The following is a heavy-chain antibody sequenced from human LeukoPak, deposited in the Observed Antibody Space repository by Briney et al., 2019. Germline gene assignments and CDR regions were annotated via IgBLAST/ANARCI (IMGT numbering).Heavy chain of an antibody. Sequence: GGSLRLSCAASGFTFSSYEMNWVRQAPGKGLEWVSYISSSGSTIYYADSVKGRFTISRDNAKNSLYLQMNSLRAEDTAVYYCARDALIDYYDSSGPHDYWGQGTLVTVSS. CDR1: GFTFSSYE. J-gene: IGHJ4*02. D-gene: IGHD3-22*01. V-gene: IGHV3-48*03. CDR2: ISSSGSTI. CDR3: ARDALIDYYDSSGPHDY.